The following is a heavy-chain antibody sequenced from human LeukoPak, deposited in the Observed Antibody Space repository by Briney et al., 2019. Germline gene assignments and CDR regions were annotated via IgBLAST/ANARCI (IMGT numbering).Heavy chain of an antibody. CDR2: IYYSGST. D-gene: IGHD2-2*01. Sequence: SETLSLTCTVSGGSISSGGYYWSWIRQHPGKGLEWIGYIYYSGSTYYNPSLKSRVTISVDTSKNQFSLKLSSVTAADTAVYYCARVDCSSTSCQSWFDPWGQGTLVTVSS. V-gene: IGHV4-31*03. CDR1: GGSISSGGYY. CDR3: ARVDCSSTSCQSWFDP. J-gene: IGHJ5*02.